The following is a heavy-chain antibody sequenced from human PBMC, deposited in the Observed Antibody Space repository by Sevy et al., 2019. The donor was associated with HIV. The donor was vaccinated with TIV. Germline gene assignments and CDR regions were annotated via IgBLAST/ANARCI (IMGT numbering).Heavy chain of an antibody. Sequence: ASVKVSCKASGYSFITYSLHWVRQAPGQGLEWMAWINPNNGAAIYAQTFQGRVTVTRDTSINTVYMEMSSLTSDDTAGYYWAREIWKFDLWGQGTLVTVSS. J-gene: IGHJ4*02. V-gene: IGHV1-2*02. CDR2: INPNNGAA. CDR1: GYSFITYS. D-gene: IGHD1-1*01. CDR3: AREIWKFDL.